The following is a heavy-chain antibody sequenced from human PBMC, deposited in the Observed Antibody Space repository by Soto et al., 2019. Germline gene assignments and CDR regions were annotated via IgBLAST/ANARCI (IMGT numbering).Heavy chain of an antibody. V-gene: IGHV3-66*01. CDR3: ARDGTYNWV. Sequence: EVQLVESGGGFVEPGGSLRLSCAASGVTVSNYYRRCVRQAPGKGLEWVSLIYSGGATYYADSVKGRFTISRDNSKNTLYLQMNSLRAEDTAVYYCARDGTYNWVGGQGILVTVSS. CDR1: GVTVSNYY. D-gene: IGHD1-1*01. J-gene: IGHJ4*02. CDR2: IYSGGAT.